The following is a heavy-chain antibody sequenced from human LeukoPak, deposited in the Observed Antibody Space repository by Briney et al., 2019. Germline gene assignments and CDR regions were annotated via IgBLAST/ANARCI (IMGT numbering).Heavy chain of an antibody. V-gene: IGHV3-23*01. J-gene: IGHJ4*02. D-gene: IGHD2-2*01. CDR1: GFTFTNYA. CDR2: ISGSGGST. CDR3: AKGGYCSSTSCPCDY. Sequence: PGGSLRLSCAGSGFTFTNYAMNWVRQSPGKGLEWVSSISGSGGSTYCADSVKGRFTISRDNSKNTLYLQMNSLRAEDTAVYYCAKGGYCSSTSCPCDYWGQGTLVTVSS.